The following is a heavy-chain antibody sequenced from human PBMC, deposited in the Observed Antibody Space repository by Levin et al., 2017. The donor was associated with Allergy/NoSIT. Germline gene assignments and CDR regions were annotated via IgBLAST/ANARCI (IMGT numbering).Heavy chain of an antibody. J-gene: IGHJ3*02. CDR2: ISSSSSTI. CDR3: ARDSARRMDEPVDAFDI. V-gene: IGHV3-48*01. Sequence: PGGSLRLSCAASGFTFSSYSMNWVRQAPGKGLEWVSYISSSSSTIYYADSVKGRFTISRDNAKNSLYLQMNSLRAEDTAVYYCARDSARRMDEPVDAFDIWGQGTMVTVSS. CDR1: GFTFSSYS. D-gene: IGHD1-14*01.